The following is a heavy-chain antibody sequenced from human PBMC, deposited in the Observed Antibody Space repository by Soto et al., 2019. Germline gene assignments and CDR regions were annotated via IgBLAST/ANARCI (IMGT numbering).Heavy chain of an antibody. J-gene: IGHJ4*02. CDR3: ARVRRGVTMIVVVTFFDY. D-gene: IGHD3-22*01. CDR2: IYYSGST. V-gene: IGHV4-30-4*01. Sequence: QVQLQESGPGLVKPSQTLSLTCTVSGGSISSGDYYWSWIRQPPGKGLEWIGYIYYSGSTYYNPSLKSRVTISVDTSKNQFSLKLSSVTAADTAVYYCARVRRGVTMIVVVTFFDYWGLGTLVTVSS. CDR1: GGSISSGDYY.